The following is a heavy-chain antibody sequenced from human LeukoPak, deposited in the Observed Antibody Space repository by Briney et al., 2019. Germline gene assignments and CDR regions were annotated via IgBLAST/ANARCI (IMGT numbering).Heavy chain of an antibody. V-gene: IGHV1-69*04. J-gene: IGHJ4*02. D-gene: IGHD3-22*01. CDR2: IIPIFGIA. CDR1: GGTFSSYA. Sequence: AASVKVSCKASGGTFSSYAISWVRQAPGQGLEWMGRIIPIFGIANYAQKFQGRVTITADKSTSTAYMELSRLRSDDTAVYYCARDLRSSWGNYYDSIFWGQGTLVTVSS. CDR3: ARDLRSSWGNYYDSIF.